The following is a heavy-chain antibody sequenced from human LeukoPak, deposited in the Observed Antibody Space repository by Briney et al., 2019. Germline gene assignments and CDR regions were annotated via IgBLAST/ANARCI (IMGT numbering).Heavy chain of an antibody. CDR3: AVGGLAGDY. J-gene: IGHJ4*02. Sequence: SETLSLTCTVSGASISSGSYYWSWIRQPAGKGLEWIGRIYTSGSTNYNPSLRSRVTISVDTSKNQFSLKLSSATAADTDVYYCAVGGLAGDYWGQGTLVTVSS. CDR2: IYTSGST. V-gene: IGHV4-61*02. CDR1: GASISSGSYY.